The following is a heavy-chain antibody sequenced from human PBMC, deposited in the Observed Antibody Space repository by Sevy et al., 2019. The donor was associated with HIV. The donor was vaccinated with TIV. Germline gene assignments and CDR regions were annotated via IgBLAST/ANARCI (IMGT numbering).Heavy chain of an antibody. J-gene: IGHJ4*02. D-gene: IGHD2-15*01. CDR3: AKDLTVVRGLFDY. Sequence: GGSLRLSCAASGFTFSSYAMSWVRQAPGKGLEWVSDSSGSGGSTYYADSVKGRFTISRDNSKNTLYLQMNSLRAEDTAVYYCAKDLTVVRGLFDYWGQGTLVTVSS. V-gene: IGHV3-23*01. CDR1: GFTFSSYA. CDR2: SSGSGGST.